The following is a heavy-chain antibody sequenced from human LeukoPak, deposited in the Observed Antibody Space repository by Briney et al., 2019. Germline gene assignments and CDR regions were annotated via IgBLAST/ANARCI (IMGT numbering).Heavy chain of an antibody. CDR1: GGSFSGYY. CDR3: ARRSLVPATRRPFDY. CDR2: INHSGST. J-gene: IGHJ4*02. D-gene: IGHD2-15*01. Sequence: SETLSLTCAVYGGSFSGYYWSWIRQPPGKGLEWIVEINHSGSTNYNPSLKSRVTISVDTSKNQFSLKLSSVTAADTAVYYCARRSLVPATRRPFDYWGQGTLVTVSS. V-gene: IGHV4-34*01.